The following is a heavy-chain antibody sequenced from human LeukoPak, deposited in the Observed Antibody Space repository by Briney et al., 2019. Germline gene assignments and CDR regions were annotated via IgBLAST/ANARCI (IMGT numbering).Heavy chain of an antibody. V-gene: IGHV3-23*01. D-gene: IGHD5-18*01. Sequence: GGSLTLSCAAPGFTFSSYAMSWVRQAPGKGLEWVSLISGSGGSTYYADSVKGRFTISRDNSKNTLSLQINSLRAEDTAVFYCAKVRTGSGGYTYGVDYWGQGTLVTVSS. J-gene: IGHJ4*02. CDR2: ISGSGGST. CDR3: AKVRTGSGGYTYGVDY. CDR1: GFTFSSYA.